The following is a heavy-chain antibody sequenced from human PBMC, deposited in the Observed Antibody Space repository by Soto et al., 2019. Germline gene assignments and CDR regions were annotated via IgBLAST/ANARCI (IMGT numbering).Heavy chain of an antibody. CDR2: IFSNDEK. V-gene: IGHV2-26*04. D-gene: IGHD6-13*01. CDR3: ASTYSASWYWFDP. Sequence: QVTVKESGPVLVKPTETLTLTCTVSGFSFSTAGLGVSWIRQPPGKALEWLAHIFSNDEKSYSTSLKSRLTISKDTSKSQVVLIMTNMDPVDTATYYCASTYSASWYWFDPWGQGTLVTVSS. J-gene: IGHJ5*02. CDR1: GFSFSTAGLG.